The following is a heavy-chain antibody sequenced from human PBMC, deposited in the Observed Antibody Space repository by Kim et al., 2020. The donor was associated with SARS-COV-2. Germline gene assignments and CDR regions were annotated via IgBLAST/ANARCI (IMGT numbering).Heavy chain of an antibody. J-gene: IGHJ4*02. D-gene: IGHD4-17*01. Sequence: LKSRVTISVDTSKNQFSLKLSSVTAADTAVYYCASTSSPDYGDYGYYPDYWGQGTLVTVSS. CDR3: ASTSSPDYGDYGYYPDY. V-gene: IGHV4-39*01.